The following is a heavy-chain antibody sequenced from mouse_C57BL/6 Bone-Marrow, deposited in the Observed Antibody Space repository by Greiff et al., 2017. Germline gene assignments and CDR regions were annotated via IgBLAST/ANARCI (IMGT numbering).Heavy chain of an antibody. D-gene: IGHD2-12*01. V-gene: IGHV1-55*01. CDR1: GYTFTSYW. Sequence: VKLQQPGAELVKPGASVKMSCKASGYTFTSYWITWVKQRPGQGLEWIGDIYPGSGSTNYNEKFKSKATLTVDTSASTAYMQLSSLTSEDSAVYYCARSYYSRDYWGQGTTLTVSS. CDR2: IYPGSGST. J-gene: IGHJ2*01. CDR3: ARSYYSRDY.